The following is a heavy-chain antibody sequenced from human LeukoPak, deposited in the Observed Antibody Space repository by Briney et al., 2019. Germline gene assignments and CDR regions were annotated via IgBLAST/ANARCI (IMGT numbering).Heavy chain of an antibody. V-gene: IGHV1-2*02. Sequence: ASVKVSCKASGYTFTGYYMHWVRQAPGQGLEWMGWINPNSGATNYAQKFQGRVTTTRDTSISTAYMELSRLRSDDTAVYYCARGTMVRGVIDWFDPWGQGTLVTVSS. J-gene: IGHJ5*02. CDR3: ARGTMVRGVIDWFDP. CDR2: INPNSGAT. CDR1: GYTFTGYY. D-gene: IGHD3-10*01.